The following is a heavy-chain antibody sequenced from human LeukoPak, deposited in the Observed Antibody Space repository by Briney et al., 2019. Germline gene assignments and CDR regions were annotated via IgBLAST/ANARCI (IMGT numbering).Heavy chain of an antibody. J-gene: IGHJ6*03. D-gene: IGHD2-2*01. CDR3: ARVTSWPRYYYYMDV. CDR2: ISAYNGNT. CDR1: GYTFTSYD. V-gene: IGHV1-18*01. Sequence: ASVKVSCKASGYTFTSYDISWVRQAPGQGLEWMGWISAYNGNTNYAQKLQGRVTMTTDTSTSTAYMELRSLRSDDTAVYYCARVTSWPRYYYYMDVWGKGTTVTISS.